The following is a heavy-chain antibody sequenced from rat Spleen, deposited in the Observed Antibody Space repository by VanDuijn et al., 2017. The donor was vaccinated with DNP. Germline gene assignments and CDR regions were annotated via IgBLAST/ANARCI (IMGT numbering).Heavy chain of an antibody. D-gene: IGHD4-3*01. CDR3: VRWNSGHFDY. CDR2: IRYDGGST. CDR1: GFTLSDYY. V-gene: IGHV5-22*01. J-gene: IGHJ2*01. Sequence: EVQLVESGGDLVQPGRSLKLFCAASGFTLSDYYMAWVRQAQTKGLEWVAYIRYDGGSTKYGDSVKGRCTISRDNAKNTLYLQMNSLRSEDLATYYCVRWNSGHFDYWGQGVMVPVSS.